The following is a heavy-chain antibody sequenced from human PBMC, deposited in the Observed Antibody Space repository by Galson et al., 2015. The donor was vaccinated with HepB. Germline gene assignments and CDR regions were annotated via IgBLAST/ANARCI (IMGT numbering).Heavy chain of an antibody. CDR1: GFSLSSSGVG. Sequence: PALVKPTQTLTLTCTFSGFSLSSSGVGVGWIRQPPGKALEWLALIYWDDDKRYSPYLKSRLTITKDTSKSQVVLTMTNMDPVDTATYFCAHSFMVRGVIWTYRWFAPWGQGILVTVSS. CDR3: AHSFMVRGVIWTYRWFAP. J-gene: IGHJ5*02. CDR2: IYWDDDK. V-gene: IGHV2-5*02. D-gene: IGHD3-10*01.